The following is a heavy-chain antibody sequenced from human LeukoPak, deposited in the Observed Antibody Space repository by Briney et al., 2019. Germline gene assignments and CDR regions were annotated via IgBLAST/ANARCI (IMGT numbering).Heavy chain of an antibody. J-gene: IGHJ4*02. D-gene: IGHD6-13*01. Sequence: PGGSLRLSCAASGFTFSSYWMSWVRQAPGKGLEWAANIKQDGSEKYYVDSVKGRFTISRDNAKNSLYLQMNSLRAEDTAVYYCARDRRYSSSWNFDYWAREPWSPSPQ. V-gene: IGHV3-7*03. CDR3: ARDRRYSSSWNFDY. CDR1: GFTFSSYW. CDR2: IKQDGSEK.